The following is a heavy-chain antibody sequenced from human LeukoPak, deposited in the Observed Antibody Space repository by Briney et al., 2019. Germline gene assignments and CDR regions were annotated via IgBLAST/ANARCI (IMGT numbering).Heavy chain of an antibody. CDR3: ARDMRSSTTYYDFWSGYPAPYYFDY. J-gene: IGHJ4*02. D-gene: IGHD3-3*01. V-gene: IGHV3-7*01. Sequence: PGGSLRLSCAASGFTFSSYWMSWVRQAPGKGLEWVANIKQDGSEKYYVDSVKGRFTISRDNAKNSLYLQMNSLRAEDTAVYYCARDMRSSTTYYDFWSGYPAPYYFDYWGQGTLVTVSS. CDR1: GFTFSSYW. CDR2: IKQDGSEK.